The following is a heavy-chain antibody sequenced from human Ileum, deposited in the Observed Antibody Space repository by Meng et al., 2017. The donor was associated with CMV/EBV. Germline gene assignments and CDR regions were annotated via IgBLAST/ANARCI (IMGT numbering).Heavy chain of an antibody. V-gene: IGHV3-73*01. CDR3: TRGRYDGSGNYFAY. CDR2: IRNNADYDAT. Sequence: GFTFSGSAMHCVRQASGKGLEWVGRIRNNADYDATVYAASVNGRFTISRDDSKNTAFLQMNSLKSEDTAVYYCTRGRYDGSGNYFAYWGQGILVTVSS. J-gene: IGHJ4*02. CDR1: GFTFSGSA. D-gene: IGHD3-22*01.